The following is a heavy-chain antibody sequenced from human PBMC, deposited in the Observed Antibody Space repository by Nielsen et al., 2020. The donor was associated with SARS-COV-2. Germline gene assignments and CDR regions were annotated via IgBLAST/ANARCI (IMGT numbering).Heavy chain of an antibody. CDR1: GFSLSTSGMC. CDR3: ARTLYGDYGLGNDY. Sequence: SGPTLVKPTQTLTLTCTFSGFSLSTSGMCVSWIRQPPGKALEWLARIDWDDDKYYSRSLKTRLTISKDTSKNQVVLTMTNMDPVDTATYYCARTLYGDYGLGNDYWGQGTLVTVSS. V-gene: IGHV2-70*11. CDR2: IDWDDDK. J-gene: IGHJ4*02. D-gene: IGHD4-17*01.